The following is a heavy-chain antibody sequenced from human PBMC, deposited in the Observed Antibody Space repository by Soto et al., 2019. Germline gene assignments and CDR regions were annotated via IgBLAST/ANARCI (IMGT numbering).Heavy chain of an antibody. J-gene: IGHJ6*02. CDR3: ARDEPKYYYDSSPHGMDV. Sequence: GGSLRLSCAASGFTFSRYSMNWVRQAPGKGLEWVSSISSSSSYIYYADSVKGRFTISRDNAKNSLYLQMNSLRAEDTAVYYCARDEPKYYYDSSPHGMDVWGQGTTVTVSS. CDR1: GFTFSRYS. D-gene: IGHD3-22*01. CDR2: ISSSSSYI. V-gene: IGHV3-21*01.